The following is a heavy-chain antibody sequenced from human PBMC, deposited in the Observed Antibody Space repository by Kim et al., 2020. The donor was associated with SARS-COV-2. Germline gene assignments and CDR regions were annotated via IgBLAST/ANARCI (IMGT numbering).Heavy chain of an antibody. CDR1: GFTFSNAW. CDR3: VDNMGSF. D-gene: IGHD1-1*01. CDR2: IESETDGGTT. J-gene: IGHJ4*02. V-gene: IGHV3-15*04. Sequence: GGSLRLSCAASGFTFSNAWMSWVRQAPGKGLEWVGRIESETDGGTTDFAAPVKGRFTISRDASKNTLYLQMNSLKTEDTAVYYCVDNMGSFWGQGTLVTVSS.